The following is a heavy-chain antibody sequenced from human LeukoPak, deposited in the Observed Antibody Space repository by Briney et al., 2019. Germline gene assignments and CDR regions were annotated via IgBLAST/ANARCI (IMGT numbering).Heavy chain of an antibody. CDR3: ARRDGYNAAPRFDY. CDR1: GFTFSSYS. CDR2: ISSSSSYI. D-gene: IGHD5-24*01. Sequence: GGSLRLSCAASGFTFSSYSMNWVRQAPGKGLEWVSSISSSSSYIYYADSVKGRFTIFRDNAKNSLYLQMNSLRAEDTAVYYCARRDGYNAAPRFDYWGQGTLVTVSS. J-gene: IGHJ4*02. V-gene: IGHV3-21*01.